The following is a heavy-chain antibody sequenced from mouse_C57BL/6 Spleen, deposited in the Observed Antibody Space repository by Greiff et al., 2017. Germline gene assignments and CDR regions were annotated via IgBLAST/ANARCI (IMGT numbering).Heavy chain of an antibody. CDR2: ISDGGSYT. V-gene: IGHV5-4*01. CDR3: ARDGYFDV. J-gene: IGHJ1*03. CDR1: GFTFSSYA. Sequence: EVQLVESGGGLVKPGGSLKLSCAASGFTFSSYAMSWVRQTPEKRLEWVATISDGGSYTYYPDNVKGRFTSSRDNAKNNLYLQMSHLKSEDTAMYYCARDGYFDVWGTGTTVTVSS.